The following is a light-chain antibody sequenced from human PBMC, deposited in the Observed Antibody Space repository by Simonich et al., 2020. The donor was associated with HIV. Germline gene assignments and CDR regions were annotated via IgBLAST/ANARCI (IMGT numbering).Light chain of an antibody. V-gene: IGKV1-12*01. CDR2: AAS. J-gene: IGKJ1*01. Sequence: DIHMIQAPSSLSASVGDTVPITCRANPGISNSLARYQQKPGKAPKLLLYAASRLQSRVPSRFSSSGSRTDFTLTISSLQPEDFATYYCQQTNSFPRTFGQGTKVEIK. CDR3: QQTNSFPRT. CDR1: PGISNS.